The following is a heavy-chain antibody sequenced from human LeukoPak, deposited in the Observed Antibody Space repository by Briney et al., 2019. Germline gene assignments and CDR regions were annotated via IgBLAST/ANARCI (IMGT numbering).Heavy chain of an antibody. CDR3: ARDLGYCSNGACLPWDY. J-gene: IGHJ4*02. D-gene: IGHD2-8*01. Sequence: TGGSLRLSCAASGFTFSTYSMDWVRQAPGKGLEWVSYISSSSSTIHYADSVKGRFTISRDNAKNSLYLQMNYLRAEDTAVYYCARDLGYCSNGACLPWDYWGQGTLVTVSS. V-gene: IGHV3-48*01. CDR1: GFTFSTYS. CDR2: ISSSSSTI.